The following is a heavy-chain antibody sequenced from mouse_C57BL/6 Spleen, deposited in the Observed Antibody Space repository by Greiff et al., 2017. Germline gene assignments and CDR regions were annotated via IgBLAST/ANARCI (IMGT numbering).Heavy chain of an antibody. CDR2: ILPGSGST. Sequence: VKLMESGAELMKPGASVKLSCKATGYTFTGYWIEWVKQRPGHGLEWIGEILPGSGSTNYNEKFKGKATFTADTSSNTAYMQLSSLTTEDSAIYYCARCTSYYGSSYLAYWGQGTLVTVSA. V-gene: IGHV1-9*01. CDR3: ARCTSYYGSSYLAY. J-gene: IGHJ3*01. D-gene: IGHD1-1*01. CDR1: GYTFTGYW.